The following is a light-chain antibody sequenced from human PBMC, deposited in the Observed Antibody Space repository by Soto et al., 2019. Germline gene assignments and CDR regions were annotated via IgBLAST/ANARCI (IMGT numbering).Light chain of an antibody. CDR1: SSDVGGYNY. V-gene: IGLV2-8*01. CDR2: EVS. J-gene: IGLJ2*01. CDR3: SSDAGSHNLV. Sequence: QSALTQPPSASGSPGQSVTISCTGTSSDVGGYNYVSWYQQHPGKAPKLMIYEVSKRPSGVPDRFAGSKSGNTASLTGSGLQAEDEADYYCSSDAGSHNLVFGGGTKLTVL.